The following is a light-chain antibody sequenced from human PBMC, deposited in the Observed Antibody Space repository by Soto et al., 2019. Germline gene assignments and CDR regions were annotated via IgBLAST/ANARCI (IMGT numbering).Light chain of an antibody. CDR3: SQSSNYVWT. V-gene: IGKV1-5*03. J-gene: IGKJ1*01. CDR2: KAS. CDR1: QNINTW. Sequence: IQMTRSPSTLSASVGDRVTITCRASQNINTWLAWYQQKPGEPPKLLIFKASHLQSGVSSRFSGAGSGTRFTLTISGLQPDDFATYYCSQSSNYVWTFGQGTKVDIK.